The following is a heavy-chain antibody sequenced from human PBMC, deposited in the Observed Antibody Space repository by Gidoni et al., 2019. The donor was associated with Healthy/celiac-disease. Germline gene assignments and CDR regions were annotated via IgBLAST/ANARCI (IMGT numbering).Heavy chain of an antibody. D-gene: IGHD6-19*01. V-gene: IGHV3-11*06. CDR3: ARDHSSGWYRTHNTDY. J-gene: IGHJ4*02. CDR2: ISSSSSYT. Sequence: QVQLVESGGGLVKPGGSLRLSCAASGFTFSAYYMSWIRQAPGKGLEWVSYISSSSSYTNYADSVKGRFTISRDNAKNSLYLQMNSLRAEDTAVYYCARDHSSGWYRTHNTDYWGQGTLVTVSS. CDR1: GFTFSAYY.